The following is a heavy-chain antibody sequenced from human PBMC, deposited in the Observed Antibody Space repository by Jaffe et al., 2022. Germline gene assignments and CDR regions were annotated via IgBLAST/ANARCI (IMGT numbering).Heavy chain of an antibody. CDR2: ISAYNGNT. D-gene: IGHD2-15*01. CDR1: GYTFTSYG. CDR3: ARTGVNCSGGSCYRAGYYYYYYMDV. Sequence: QVQLVQSGAEVKKPGASVKVSCKASGYTFTSYGISWVRQAPGQGLEWMGWISAYNGNTNYAQKLQGRVTMTTDTSTSTAYMELRSLRSDDTAVYYCARTGVNCSGGSCYRAGYYYYYYMDVWGKGTTVTVSS. V-gene: IGHV1-18*01. J-gene: IGHJ6*03.